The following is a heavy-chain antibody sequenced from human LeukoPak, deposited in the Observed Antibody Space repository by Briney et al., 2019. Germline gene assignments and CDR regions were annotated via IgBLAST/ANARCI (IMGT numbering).Heavy chain of an antibody. J-gene: IGHJ4*02. Sequence: VASVKVSCKATGGTFSSYAISWVRQAPGQGLEWMGGIIPIFGTANYAQKFQGRVTITADESTSTAYMELSSLRSEDTAVYYCAREGGDGYNFHYWGQGTLVTVSS. D-gene: IGHD5-12*01. CDR3: AREGGDGYNFHY. CDR2: IIPIFGTA. V-gene: IGHV1-69*13. CDR1: GGTFSSYA.